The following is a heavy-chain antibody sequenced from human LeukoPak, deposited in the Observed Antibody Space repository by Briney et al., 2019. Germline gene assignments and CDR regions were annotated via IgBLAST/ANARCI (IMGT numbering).Heavy chain of an antibody. Sequence: PGKSLRLSCAASGFTFSNYAMHWVRQAPGKGLEWVSLISSGGTYEYYADSVKGRFTISRDNSKNMLYLQMNSLRAEDTAVYYCAKQSTARSLGEGGQGTLVTVSS. CDR1: GFTFSNYA. J-gene: IGHJ4*02. V-gene: IGHV3-30*07. D-gene: IGHD6-6*01. CDR2: ISSGGTYE. CDR3: AKQSTARSLGE.